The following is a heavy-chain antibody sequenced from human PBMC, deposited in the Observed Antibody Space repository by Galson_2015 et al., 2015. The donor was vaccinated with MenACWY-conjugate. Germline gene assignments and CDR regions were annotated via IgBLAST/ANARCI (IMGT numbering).Heavy chain of an antibody. D-gene: IGHD6-19*01. CDR2: IYYSGST. Sequence: SETLSLTCSVSGGSSSRYYWSWIRQPPGKGLEWIGYIYYSGSTNYSPSFKSRITISVDMSKNQFSLRLSSLTAADTAVYYCARWVAVKMIEYCGQGTLVTVSS. J-gene: IGHJ4*02. V-gene: IGHV4-59*01. CDR3: ARWVAVKMIEY. CDR1: GGSSSRYY.